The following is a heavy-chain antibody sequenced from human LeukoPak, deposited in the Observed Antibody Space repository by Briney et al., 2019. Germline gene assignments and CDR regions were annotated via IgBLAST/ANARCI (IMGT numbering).Heavy chain of an antibody. D-gene: IGHD3-22*01. J-gene: IGHJ3*02. CDR3: AKDPQSYYDSSGYSI. CDR1: GFTFSSYA. CDR2: ISGSGGST. V-gene: IGHV3-23*01. Sequence: GVSLRLSCAAAGFTFSSYAMSWVRQAPGEGLEWVSAISGSGGSTYYADSVKGRFTISRDNSKNTLYLQMNSLSAEDTAVYYCAKDPQSYYDSSGYSIWGQGTMVTVSS.